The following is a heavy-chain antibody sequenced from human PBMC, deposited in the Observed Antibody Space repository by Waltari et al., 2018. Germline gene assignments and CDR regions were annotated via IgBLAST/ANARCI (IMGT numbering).Heavy chain of an antibody. Sequence: QVQLQQWGAGLLKPSETLSLTCAVYGGSFSGYYWSWIRQPPGKGLEWIGEINHSGSTNYNPSLKSRITISVDTSESQFSLKLSSVTAADTAVYYCARDRGLRRLSTFEIWGQGTMVTVSS. CDR3: ARDRGLRRLSTFEI. D-gene: IGHD3-16*02. CDR1: GGSFSGYY. CDR2: INHSGST. V-gene: IGHV4-34*01. J-gene: IGHJ3*02.